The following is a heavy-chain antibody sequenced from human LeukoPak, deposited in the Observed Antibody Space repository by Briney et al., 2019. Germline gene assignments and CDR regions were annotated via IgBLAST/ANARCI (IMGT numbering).Heavy chain of an antibody. CDR2: MNPNSGNT. V-gene: IGHV1-8*01. CDR3: ARGLYCSGGSCYSSPWFDP. CDR1: GYTFTSYD. J-gene: IGHJ5*02. D-gene: IGHD2-15*01. Sequence: GASVKVSCKASGYTFTSYDINWVRQATGQGLEWMGWMNPNSGNTGYAQKFQGRVTMTRNTSISTAYMELSSLRSEDTAVYYCARGLYCSGGSCYSSPWFDPWGQGTLVTVSS.